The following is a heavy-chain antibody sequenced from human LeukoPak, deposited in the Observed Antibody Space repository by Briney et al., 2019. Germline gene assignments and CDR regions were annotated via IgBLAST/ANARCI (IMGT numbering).Heavy chain of an antibody. V-gene: IGHV4-61*02. D-gene: IGHD3-10*01. CDR3: ARVAMVRGVIDY. CDR1: GGSISSGSYY. J-gene: IGHJ4*02. Sequence: PSETLSLTCTVSGGSISSGSYYWSWLRQPAGKGLEWIVRIYTSGSTNYNPSLKSRVTISVDTSKNQFSLKLSSVTAADTAVYYCARVAMVRGVIDYWGQGTLVTVSS. CDR2: IYTSGST.